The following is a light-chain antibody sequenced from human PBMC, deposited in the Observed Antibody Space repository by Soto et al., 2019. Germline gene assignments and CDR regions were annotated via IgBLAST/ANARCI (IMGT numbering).Light chain of an antibody. CDR3: QQYSDWPPWT. CDR1: HSVSTRS. CDR2: GAS. V-gene: IGKV3-20*01. J-gene: IGKJ1*01. Sequence: EIVLTQSPGTLSFSPGERATLSCRASHSVSTRSLAWYQQKPGQAPRLLISGASSRAADIPDRFSGSGSGTEFTLTIGSLQSEDFAVYYCQQYSDWPPWTFDQGTKVDI.